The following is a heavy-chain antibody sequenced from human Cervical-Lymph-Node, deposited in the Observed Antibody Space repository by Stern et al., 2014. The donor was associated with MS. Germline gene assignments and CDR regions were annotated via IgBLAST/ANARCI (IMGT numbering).Heavy chain of an antibody. CDR2: IYPGDPDP. CDR1: GFSFTSYW. D-gene: IGHD2-2*01. CDR3: ARRLHSTSWVEN. J-gene: IGHJ4*02. Sequence: VQLVQSGAEVKKPGESLKISCKGSGFSFTSYWIGWVRQMPGKGLEWMGIIYPGDPDPRYSPSFRGQVPISADKSINTAYLQWSSLKASDTAMYYCARRLHSTSWVENWGQGTLVTVSS. V-gene: IGHV5-51*01.